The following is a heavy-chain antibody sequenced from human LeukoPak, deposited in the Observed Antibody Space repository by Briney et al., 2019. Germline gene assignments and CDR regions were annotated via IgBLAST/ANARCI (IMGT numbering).Heavy chain of an antibody. CDR2: ISAYNGNT. CDR1: GYTFTSYG. D-gene: IGHD4-23*01. V-gene: IGHV1-18*01. Sequence: ASVKVSCKASGYTFTSYGISWVRQAPGQGLEWMGWISAYNGNTNYAQKFQGRVTITADKSTSTAYMELSSLRSEDTAVYYCAGKRGTSYYGMDVWGQGTTVTVSS. CDR3: AGKRGTSYYGMDV. J-gene: IGHJ6*02.